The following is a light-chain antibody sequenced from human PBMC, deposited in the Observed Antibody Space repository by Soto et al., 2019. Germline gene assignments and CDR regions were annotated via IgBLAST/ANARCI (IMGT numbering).Light chain of an antibody. V-gene: IGKV1-39*01. CDR1: QSINHW. CDR3: QQSYSTPLT. Sequence: GDRVTITCRASQSINHWLAWYQQKPGKAPKFLIYAASNLQSGVPSRFRGSGSGTDFTLTISSLQPEDFATYYCQQSYSTPLTFGGGTRWISN. J-gene: IGKJ4*01. CDR2: AAS.